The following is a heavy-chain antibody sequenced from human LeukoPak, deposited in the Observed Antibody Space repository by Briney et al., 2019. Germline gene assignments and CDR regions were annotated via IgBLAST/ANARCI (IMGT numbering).Heavy chain of an antibody. Sequence: ASVKVSCKASGYTFTGYYMHWVRQAPGQRLEWMGWINPNSGGTNYAQKFQGRVTMTRDTSISTAYMELSRLRSDDTAVYYCARSAFRSSSALGYWGQGTLVTVSS. CDR3: ARSAFRSSSALGY. D-gene: IGHD6-13*01. J-gene: IGHJ4*02. CDR2: INPNSGGT. CDR1: GYTFTGYY. V-gene: IGHV1-2*02.